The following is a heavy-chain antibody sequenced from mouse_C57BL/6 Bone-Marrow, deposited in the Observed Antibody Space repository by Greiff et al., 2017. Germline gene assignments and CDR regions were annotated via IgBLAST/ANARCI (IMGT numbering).Heavy chain of an antibody. J-gene: IGHJ2*01. CDR1: GFNIKDDY. D-gene: IGHD2-5*01. CDR3: TFYSNYYFDY. V-gene: IGHV14-4*01. CDR2: IDPENGAT. Sequence: VQLQQSGAELVRPGASVKLSCTASGFNIKDDYMHWVKQRPEQGLEWIGWIDPENGATEYASKFQGKATITADTSSNTAYLQLSSLTSEDTAVYYCTFYSNYYFDYWGQGTTLTVSS.